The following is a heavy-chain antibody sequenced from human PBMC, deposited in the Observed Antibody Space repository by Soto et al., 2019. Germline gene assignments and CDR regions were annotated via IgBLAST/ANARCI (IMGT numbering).Heavy chain of an antibody. CDR2: IIPIFGTA. Sequence: QVQLVQSGAEVKKPGSSVKVSCKASGGTFSSYAISWVRQAPGQGLEWMGGIIPIFGTANYAQKFQGRVTITADESTSTAYMELSSLRSEDTAVYYCESGGRNVVVPAATPTYYYYYGMDVWGQGTTVTVSS. D-gene: IGHD2-2*01. CDR1: GGTFSSYA. V-gene: IGHV1-69*01. CDR3: ESGGRNVVVPAATPTYYYYYGMDV. J-gene: IGHJ6*02.